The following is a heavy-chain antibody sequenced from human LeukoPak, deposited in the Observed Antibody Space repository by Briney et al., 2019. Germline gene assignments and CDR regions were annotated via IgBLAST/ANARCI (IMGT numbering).Heavy chain of an antibody. Sequence: ASVKVSCKGSGYTFTGYYLNWVRQAPGQGLEWMGCINPNTGDTNSAQNFQGRVIMTRDTSITTAYMELSRLKSDDTALYYCASKGAGHCYDASCMGSFDLWGQGTTVAVSS. V-gene: IGHV1-2*02. CDR2: INPNTGDT. CDR3: ASKGAGHCYDASCMGSFDL. J-gene: IGHJ3*01. D-gene: IGHD2-15*01. CDR1: GYTFTGYY.